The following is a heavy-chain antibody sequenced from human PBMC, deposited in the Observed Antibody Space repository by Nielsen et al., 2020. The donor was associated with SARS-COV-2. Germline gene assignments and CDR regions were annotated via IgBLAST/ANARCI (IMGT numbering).Heavy chain of an antibody. V-gene: IGHV3-48*03. CDR1: GFSLINYE. CDR3: ARDQGYTGYDPHAY. CDR2: TSTHESTI. D-gene: IGHD5-12*01. J-gene: IGHJ4*02. Sequence: GESLKISCAASGFSLINYEMNWVRQAPGKGLEWLSYTSTHESTIYYADSVKGRFTISRDNARHSLYLQMNNLRAEDTALYYCARDQGYTGYDPHAYWGQGTLVTVSS.